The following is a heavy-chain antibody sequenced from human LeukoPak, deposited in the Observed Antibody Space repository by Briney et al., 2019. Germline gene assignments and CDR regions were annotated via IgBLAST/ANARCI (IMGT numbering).Heavy chain of an antibody. D-gene: IGHD2-2*02. Sequence: GESLKISRNGSGYSFPNYWIGWVRQIPGKGLEWMGINYPGDSHTRYSPSLQDQVTISVDKSISTAYLQWSSLKASDTAMYYCARGPYAYTSSATLGSYNWFDPWGQGSLVTVSS. J-gene: IGHJ5*02. V-gene: IGHV5-51*01. CDR3: ARGPYAYTSSATLGSYNWFDP. CDR2: NYPGDSHT. CDR1: GYSFPNYW.